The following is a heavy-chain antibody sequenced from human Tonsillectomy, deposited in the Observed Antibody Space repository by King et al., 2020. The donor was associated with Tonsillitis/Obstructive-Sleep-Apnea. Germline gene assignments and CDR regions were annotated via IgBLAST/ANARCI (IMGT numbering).Heavy chain of an antibody. V-gene: IGHV4-39*01. Sequence: QLQESGPGLVKPSETLSLTCTVSGGSISSSTYYWGWIRQPPGKGLEWIGSIYYSGSTYYNPSLKSRVTISVDTSKNQFSLKLSSVTAADTAVYYCARMVVPAASLSRNWFDPWGQGTLVTVSS. CDR2: IYYSGST. CDR3: ARMVVPAASLSRNWFDP. D-gene: IGHD2-2*01. CDR1: GGSISSSTYY. J-gene: IGHJ5*02.